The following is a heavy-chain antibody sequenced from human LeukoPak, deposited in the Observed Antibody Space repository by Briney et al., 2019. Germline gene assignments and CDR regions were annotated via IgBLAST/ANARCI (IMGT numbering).Heavy chain of an antibody. Sequence: GGPLRLSCAASGFTFSSFPMLWVPQAPGKGVEWVALLQDDGATPNYADSVRGRFTISRDHANSTVYLQMNSLKPDDTAVYYCATQSITLVVVISPFDYWGQGTLVTVSS. D-gene: IGHD3-22*01. CDR3: ATQSITLVVVISPFDY. J-gene: IGHJ4*02. CDR1: GFTFSSFP. V-gene: IGHV3-30*02. CDR2: LQDDGATP.